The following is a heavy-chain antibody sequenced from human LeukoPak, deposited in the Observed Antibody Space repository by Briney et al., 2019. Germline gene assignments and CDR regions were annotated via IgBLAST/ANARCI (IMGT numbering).Heavy chain of an antibody. D-gene: IGHD3-16*01. V-gene: IGHV3-23*01. CDR1: GFTFSSSA. Sequence: GGSLRLSCAASGFTFSSSAMSWVRQTPGKGLEWVSAISGSGGTTYYVDSVKGRFTISRDNSKNTLYLQMNSLRAEDTAVYHCAKQGVDRDYVCWGQGALVTVSS. CDR3: AKQGVDRDYVC. CDR2: ISGSGGTT. J-gene: IGHJ4*02.